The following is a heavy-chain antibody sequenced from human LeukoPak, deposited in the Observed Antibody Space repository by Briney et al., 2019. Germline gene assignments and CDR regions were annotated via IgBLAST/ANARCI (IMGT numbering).Heavy chain of an antibody. V-gene: IGHV3-11*04. Sequence: PGGSLRLSCAASGFTLSDYYMSWIRQAPGKGLEWVSYISSSGSATYYADSVKGRFTISRDNAKNSLYLQMSSLRAEDAAVYYCARAHYGDYVFDYWGQGTLVTVSS. J-gene: IGHJ4*02. CDR2: ISSSGSAT. D-gene: IGHD4-17*01. CDR1: GFTLSDYY. CDR3: ARAHYGDYVFDY.